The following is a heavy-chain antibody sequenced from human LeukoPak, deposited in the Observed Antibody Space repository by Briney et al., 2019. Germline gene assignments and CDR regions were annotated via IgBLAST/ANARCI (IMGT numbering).Heavy chain of an antibody. D-gene: IGHD1-1*01. CDR2: IRGKADNYAT. V-gene: IGHV3-73*01. CDR1: GFTFRASA. CDR3: TRYTPSTGDCFDP. Sequence: PGGSLRLSCAASGFTFRASAVHWVRQASGRGLEWLGRIRGKADNYATSYSASVQGRFTISRDDFTDTVYLQLHSLKTEDTAVYFCTRYTPSTGDCFDPWGQGTLVTVSS. J-gene: IGHJ5*02.